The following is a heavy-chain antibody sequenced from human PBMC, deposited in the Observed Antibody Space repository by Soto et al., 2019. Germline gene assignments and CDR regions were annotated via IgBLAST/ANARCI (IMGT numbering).Heavy chain of an antibody. CDR1: GGSISSADYY. CDR2: ISYSGNT. J-gene: IGHJ4*02. D-gene: IGHD3-3*01. CDR3: ARRKHWNGPLDS. V-gene: IGHV4-31*01. Sequence: QVQLQESGPGLVKPSQTLSLTCSVSGGSISSADYYWNWIRQHPGKGLEWIGYISYSGNTYYNPSLTRHSPLSLDTSKRQFSLQVSSVTAADTAVYYCARRKHWNGPLDSWGQGILVTVSS.